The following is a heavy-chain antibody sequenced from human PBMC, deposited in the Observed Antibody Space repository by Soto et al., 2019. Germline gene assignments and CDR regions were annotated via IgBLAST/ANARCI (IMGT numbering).Heavy chain of an antibody. CDR2: INAGNGNT. Sequence: ASVKVSCNASGYTFTSYAMHLVRQAPGQRLEWMGWINAGNGNTKYSQKFQGRVTITRDASASTAYMELSSLRSEDTAVYYCARDPAAAGYNWFDPWGQGTLVTVSS. CDR3: ARDPAAAGYNWFDP. CDR1: GYTFTSYA. D-gene: IGHD6-13*01. J-gene: IGHJ5*02. V-gene: IGHV1-3*01.